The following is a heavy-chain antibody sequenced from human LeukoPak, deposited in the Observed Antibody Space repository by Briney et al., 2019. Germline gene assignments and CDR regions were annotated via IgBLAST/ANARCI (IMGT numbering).Heavy chain of an antibody. CDR2: IIPILGIA. Sequence: SVKVSCKASGGTFSSYAISWVRQAPGQGLEWMGRIIPILGIANYAQKFQGRVTITADKSTSTAYMELSSLRSEDTAVYYCARDGGIAAAGTGLKGLDYWGQGTLVTVSS. J-gene: IGHJ4*02. CDR3: ARDGGIAAAGTGLKGLDY. CDR1: GGTFSSYA. D-gene: IGHD6-13*01. V-gene: IGHV1-69*04.